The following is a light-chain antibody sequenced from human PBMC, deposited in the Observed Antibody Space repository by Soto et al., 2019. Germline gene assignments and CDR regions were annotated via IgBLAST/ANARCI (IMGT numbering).Light chain of an antibody. V-gene: IGLV1-40*01. CDR2: GNS. J-gene: IGLJ1*01. Sequence: QSVLTQPPSVSGAPGQRGTISCTGSSSNIGAGYDVHWYQQLPGTAPKLLIYGNSNRPSGVPDRFSGSKSGTSASLAITGLQVDDEAHYYCQSYDSRLSGLVFGPGTKLTVL. CDR1: SSNIGAGYD. CDR3: QSYDSRLSGLV.